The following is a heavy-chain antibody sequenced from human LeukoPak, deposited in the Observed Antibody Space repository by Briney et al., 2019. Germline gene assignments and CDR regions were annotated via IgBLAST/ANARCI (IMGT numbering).Heavy chain of an antibody. D-gene: IGHD3-10*01. J-gene: IGHJ4*02. Sequence: PSETLSLTCTVSGGSISSGDYYWSWIRQPPGKGLEWIGYIYYSGSTYYNPSLKSRVTISVDTSKNQFSLKLSSVTAADTAVYYCASTYGSGSYYNPNFDYWGQGTLVTVPS. CDR3: ASTYGSGSYYNPNFDY. CDR1: GGSISSGDYY. CDR2: IYYSGST. V-gene: IGHV4-30-4*01.